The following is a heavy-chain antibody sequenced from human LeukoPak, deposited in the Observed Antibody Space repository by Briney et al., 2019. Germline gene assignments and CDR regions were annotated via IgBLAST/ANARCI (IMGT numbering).Heavy chain of an antibody. CDR1: GXTFXNXX. Sequence: PGGSLRLSCAASGXTFXNXXXXXVXXXXXXXXXWXXFXXXXXXYVSXGDSVKGRFTISRDNAKNLLFLQMNGLRAEDTALYYCARGRSITLLRGVAMSDGFDIWGQGAMVAVSS. CDR2: XXXXXXYV. CDR3: ARGRSITLLRGVAMSDGFDI. V-gene: IGHV3-21*06. D-gene: IGHD3-10*01. J-gene: IGHJ3*02.